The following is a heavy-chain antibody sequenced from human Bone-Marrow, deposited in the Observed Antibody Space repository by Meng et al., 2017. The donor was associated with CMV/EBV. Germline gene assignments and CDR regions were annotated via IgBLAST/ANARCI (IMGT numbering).Heavy chain of an antibody. D-gene: IGHD6-19*01. CDR1: GYTFTSYD. V-gene: IGHV1-8*02. CDR2: MNPNSGNT. J-gene: IGHJ4*02. CDR3: ATGVADFEY. Sequence: QVDLVRSGAEVRKPGASVKVSCKASGYTFTSYDINSVRQAAGQGLEWMGWMNPNSGNTDYAQKFQGRVTMTRNISKSTAYMDLSSLRSEDTAVYYCATGVADFEYWGQGTLVTVSS.